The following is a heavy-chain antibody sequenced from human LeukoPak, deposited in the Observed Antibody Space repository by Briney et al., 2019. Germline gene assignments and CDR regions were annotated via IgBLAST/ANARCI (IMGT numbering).Heavy chain of an antibody. D-gene: IGHD3-10*01. CDR2: ISWNSGSI. CDR1: GFTFDDYA. V-gene: IGHV3-9*01. CDR3: AKARYGSGSYYNIYYYYGMDV. Sequence: GRSLRLSCAASGFTFDDYAMHWVRQAPGKGLERVSCISWNSGSIGYADSVKGRFTISRDNAKNSLYLQMNSLRAEDTALYYCAKARYGSGSYYNIYYYYGMDVWGQGTTVTVSS. J-gene: IGHJ6*02.